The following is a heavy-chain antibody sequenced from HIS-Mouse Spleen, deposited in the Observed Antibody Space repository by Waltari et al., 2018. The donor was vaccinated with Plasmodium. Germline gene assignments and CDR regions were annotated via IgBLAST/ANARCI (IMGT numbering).Heavy chain of an antibody. J-gene: IGHJ2*01. Sequence: EVQLVESGGGWVQPGGSLRLSCSASGFPLSSYWRCWVRQAPGKGLGWVANIKQDGSEKYYVDSVKGRFTISRDNAKNSLYLQMNSLRAEDTAVYYCASSWYWYFDLWGRGTLVTVSS. CDR3: ASSWYWYFDL. D-gene: IGHD6-13*01. CDR2: IKQDGSEK. CDR1: GFPLSSYW. V-gene: IGHV3-7*01.